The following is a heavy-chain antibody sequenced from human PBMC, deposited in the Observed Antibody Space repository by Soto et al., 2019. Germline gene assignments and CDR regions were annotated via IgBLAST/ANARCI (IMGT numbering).Heavy chain of an antibody. V-gene: IGHV3-74*01. Sequence: PGGSLRLSCAASGFTFSIYWMHWVRQAPGKGLVWVSRINSAGTTTTYADSMKGRFTISRDNAKNTLYLQMNSLRAEDTAVYYCARTHYGDNVDYWGQGTLVTVSS. J-gene: IGHJ4*02. CDR1: GFTFSIYW. D-gene: IGHD4-17*01. CDR3: ARTHYGDNVDY. CDR2: INSAGTTT.